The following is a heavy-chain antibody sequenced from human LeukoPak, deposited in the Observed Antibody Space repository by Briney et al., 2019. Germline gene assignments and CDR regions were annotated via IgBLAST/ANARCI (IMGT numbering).Heavy chain of an antibody. D-gene: IGHD6-13*01. CDR3: ARLRIAAAVSYYYYGMDV. V-gene: IGHV4-59*08. J-gene: IGHJ6*02. CDR2: IYYSRST. Sequence: SETLSLTCTVSGGSISSYYWSWIRQPPGKGLEWIGYIYYSRSTNYNPSLKSRVTISVDTSKNQFSLKLSSVTAADTAVYYCARLRIAAAVSYYYYGMDVWGQGTTVTVSS. CDR1: GGSISSYY.